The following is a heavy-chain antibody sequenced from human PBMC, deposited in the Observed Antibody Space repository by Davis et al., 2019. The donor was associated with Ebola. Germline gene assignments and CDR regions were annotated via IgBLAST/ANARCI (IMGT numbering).Heavy chain of an antibody. J-gene: IGHJ4*02. CDR2: IWYDGSNK. V-gene: IGHV3-33*08. D-gene: IGHD3-16*01. CDR3: TTSDYIWGSLIDY. CDR1: GFTFSSYW. Sequence: PGGSLRLSCAASGFTFSSYWMSWVRQAPGKGLEWVAVIWYDGSNKYYADSVKGRFTISRDNSKNTLYLQMNSLRAEDTAVYYCTTSDYIWGSLIDYWGQGTLVTVSS.